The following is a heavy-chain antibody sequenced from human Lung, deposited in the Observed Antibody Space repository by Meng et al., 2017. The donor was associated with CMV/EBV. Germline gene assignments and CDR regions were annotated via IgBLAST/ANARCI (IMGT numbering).Heavy chain of an antibody. CDR1: GFTFSAYS. V-gene: IGHV3-21*01. CDR3: AGFGVAITNGLDV. CDR2: ISTTSTYI. D-gene: IGHD3-3*01. Sequence: GESXKISCAASGFTFSAYSMNWVRQAPGKWLEWVSSISTTSTYIYYADSMKGRFTISRDNAKNLLILQMNSLSVEDTAVYYCAGFGVAITNGLDVWGQGTTVTVSS. J-gene: IGHJ6*02.